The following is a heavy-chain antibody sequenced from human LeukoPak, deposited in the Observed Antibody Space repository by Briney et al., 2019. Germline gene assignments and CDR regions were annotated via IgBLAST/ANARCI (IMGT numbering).Heavy chain of an antibody. CDR2: ISYIGST. CDR1: ADSFSSHY. V-gene: IGHV4-59*11. D-gene: IGHD4-17*01. Sequence: SETLSLTCAVSADSFSSHYWTWIRQPPGKGLEWIGYISYIGSTNYNPSLKSRVTISIDTSKNQFSLKLSSVTAADTAVYYCARDIVTVTKGFDIWGQGTMVSVSS. J-gene: IGHJ3*02. CDR3: ARDIVTVTKGFDI.